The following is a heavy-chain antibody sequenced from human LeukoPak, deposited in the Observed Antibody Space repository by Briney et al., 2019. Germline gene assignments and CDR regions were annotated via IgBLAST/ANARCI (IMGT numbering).Heavy chain of an antibody. D-gene: IGHD2-15*01. CDR1: GYTFTGYY. J-gene: IGHJ4*02. CDR3: ARGYCSGGSCYLVFDY. Sequence: GASVKVSCKASGYTFTGYYMHWVRQAPGQGLEWMGWINPNSGGTNYAQKIQGRVTMTRDTSISTAYMELSRLRSDDTAVYYCARGYCSGGSCYLVFDYWGQGTLVTVSS. V-gene: IGHV1-2*02. CDR2: INPNSGGT.